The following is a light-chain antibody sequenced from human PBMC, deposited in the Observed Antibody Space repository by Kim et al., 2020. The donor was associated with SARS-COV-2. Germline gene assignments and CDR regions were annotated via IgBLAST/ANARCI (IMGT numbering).Light chain of an antibody. V-gene: IGLV2-14*03. Sequence: QSVTISSTGTRSDVGRYDFVSWYQQHPGKAPKLIIYEVTNRPSGVSNRFSCSKSGSTASLTIAGLQPEDEADYYCSSFTSSNTRLFGAGTQLTVL. CDR2: EVT. J-gene: IGLJ3*02. CDR1: RSDVGRYDF. CDR3: SSFTSSNTRL.